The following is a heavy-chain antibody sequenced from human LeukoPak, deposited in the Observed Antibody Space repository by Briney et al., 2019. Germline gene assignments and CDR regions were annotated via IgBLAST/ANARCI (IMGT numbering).Heavy chain of an antibody. CDR3: ARGLRVGNTGYYFDY. J-gene: IGHJ4*02. CDR2: IYYSGGT. V-gene: IGHV4-39*07. D-gene: IGHD1-26*01. CDR1: GGSISSSSYY. Sequence: SETLSLTCTVSGGSISSSSYYWGWIRQPPGKGLEWIGSIYYSGGTYYNPSLKSRVTISVDTSKNQFSLNLNSVTAADTAVYYCARGLRVGNTGYYFDYWGQGTQVAVSS.